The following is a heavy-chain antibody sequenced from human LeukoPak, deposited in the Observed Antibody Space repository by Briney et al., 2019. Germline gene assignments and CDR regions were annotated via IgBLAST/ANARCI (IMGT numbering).Heavy chain of an antibody. CDR2: INHSGST. CDR3: ARMNRYSSSWYKDY. J-gene: IGHJ4*02. Sequence: PSETLSLTCAVYGGSFSGYYWSWIRQPPGKGLEWIGEINHSGSTNYNPSLKSRVTISVDTSKNQFSLKLSSVTAADTAVYYCARMNRYSSSWYKDYWGQGTLVTVSS. CDR1: GGSFSGYY. V-gene: IGHV4-34*01. D-gene: IGHD6-13*01.